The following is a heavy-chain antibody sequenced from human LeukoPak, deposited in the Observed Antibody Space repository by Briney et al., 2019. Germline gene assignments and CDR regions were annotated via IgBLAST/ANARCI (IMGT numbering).Heavy chain of an antibody. V-gene: IGHV3-9*01. D-gene: IGHD2/OR15-2a*01. CDR2: IGWNSGSI. CDR3: AKDPFYLPQYGYYYMDV. Sequence: PGGSLRLSCAASGFAFNDVGMHWVRQPPGKGLEWVSGIGWNSGSIGYADSVKGRFTISRDNAKNSLYLQMNSLRAEDTALYYCAKDPFYLPQYGYYYMDVRGKGTTVTVPS. J-gene: IGHJ6*03. CDR1: GFAFNDVG.